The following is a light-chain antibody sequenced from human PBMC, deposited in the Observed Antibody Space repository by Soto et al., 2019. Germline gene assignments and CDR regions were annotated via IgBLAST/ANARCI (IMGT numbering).Light chain of an antibody. CDR1: QDIKNY. J-gene: IGKJ4*01. CDR3: QQYDSLPPT. CDR2: DAF. V-gene: IGKV1-33*01. Sequence: DIQMTQSPSSLSAFVGDSITITCQASQDIKNYLNWYQHKPGKAPKLLIYDAFKSDTGVPSRFSESGSGTEFTFTINNLQPEEIATSFCQQYDSLPPTFGGGTRV.